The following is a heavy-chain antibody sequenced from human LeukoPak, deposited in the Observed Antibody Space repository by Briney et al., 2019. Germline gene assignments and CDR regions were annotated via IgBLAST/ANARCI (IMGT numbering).Heavy chain of an antibody. Sequence: AGGSLRLSCAASGFTFSSYSMNWVRQAPGKGLEWVSSISSSSSYIYYADSVKGRFTISRDNAKNSLYLQMNSLRAEDTAVYHCARGSPGGGAYFDYWGQGTLVTVSS. D-gene: IGHD3-16*01. CDR1: GFTFSSYS. CDR3: ARGSPGGGAYFDY. V-gene: IGHV3-21*01. CDR2: ISSSSSYI. J-gene: IGHJ4*02.